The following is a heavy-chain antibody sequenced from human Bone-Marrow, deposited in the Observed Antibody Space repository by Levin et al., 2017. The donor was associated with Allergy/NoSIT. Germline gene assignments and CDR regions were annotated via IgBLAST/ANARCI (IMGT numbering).Heavy chain of an antibody. Sequence: SVKVSCKVSGGTFSSYTLNWVRQTPGQGLEWMGRIIPIIERTNYAQKFQGRVTITADKSTSTAYMEVSSLRSEDTAIYDCARDRDVQVPSALGLWGQGTLVTVSS. CDR2: IIPIIERT. D-gene: IGHD2-2*01. V-gene: IGHV1-69*08. CDR3: ARDRDVQVPSALGL. CDR1: GGTFSSYT. J-gene: IGHJ4*02.